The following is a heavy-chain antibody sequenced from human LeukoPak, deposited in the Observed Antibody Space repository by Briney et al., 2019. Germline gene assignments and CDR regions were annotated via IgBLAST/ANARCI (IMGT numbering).Heavy chain of an antibody. CDR2: INHSGST. J-gene: IGHJ4*02. CDR1: GGSSSGYY. Sequence: PSETLSLTCAVYGGSSSGYYWSWIRQPPGKGLEWIGEINHSGSTNYNPSLKSRVTILVDTSKNQFSLKLSSVTAADTAVYYCASGLLGRVIPPDFDYWGQGTLVTVSS. V-gene: IGHV4-34*01. CDR3: ASGLLGRVIPPDFDY. D-gene: IGHD3-16*02.